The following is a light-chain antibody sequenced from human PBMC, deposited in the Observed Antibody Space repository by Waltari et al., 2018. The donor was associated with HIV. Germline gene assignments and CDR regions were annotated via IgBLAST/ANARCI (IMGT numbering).Light chain of an antibody. Sequence: DIQMTQSPSSLSASVGDRVTITCRASQSISSYLNWYQQKPGKAPELLIYGASSLQSGVPPRFSGSGSGTDFTLTINSLQPEDFATYFCQQSYSTPDTFGQGTKLEIK. J-gene: IGKJ2*01. CDR3: QQSYSTPDT. V-gene: IGKV1-39*01. CDR1: QSISSY. CDR2: GAS.